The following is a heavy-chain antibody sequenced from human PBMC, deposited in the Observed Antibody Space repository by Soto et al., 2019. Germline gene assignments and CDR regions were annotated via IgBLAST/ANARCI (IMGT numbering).Heavy chain of an antibody. CDR2: MSYDGTNE. V-gene: IGHV3-30*04. CDR3: ARKWGTYSSASLDY. D-gene: IGHD6-19*01. Sequence: GGSLRLSCATSGFSFTHYTINWVRQAPGKGLEWVAVMSYDGTNEYYADSVKGRFTISRDNSKTTVYLQMNSLTPEDTALYYCARKWGTYSSASLDYWGLGTQVTVSS. J-gene: IGHJ4*02. CDR1: GFSFTHYT.